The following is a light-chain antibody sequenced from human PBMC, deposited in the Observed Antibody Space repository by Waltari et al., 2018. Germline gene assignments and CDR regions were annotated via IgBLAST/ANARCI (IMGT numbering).Light chain of an antibody. CDR2: DVR. Sequence: QSALTQPRSVSGSPGQSVTLSCTGTSSDVGGYHSVPWYQHHPGKAPKLMIYDVRSRAPGFPVCVSASKSGTPAALTISGLQAEDEADYSCCSYAGSYTWVFGGGTELTVL. J-gene: IGLJ3*02. CDR1: SSDVGGYHS. V-gene: IGLV2-11*01. CDR3: CSYAGSYTWV.